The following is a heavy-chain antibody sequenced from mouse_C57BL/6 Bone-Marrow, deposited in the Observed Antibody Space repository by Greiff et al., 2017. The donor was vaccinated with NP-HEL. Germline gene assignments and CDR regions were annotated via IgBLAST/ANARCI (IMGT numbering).Heavy chain of an antibody. CDR2: IRSKSNNYAT. CDR3: VRHGSSYYFDY. J-gene: IGHJ2*01. CDR1: GFSFNTYA. V-gene: IGHV10-1*01. D-gene: IGHD1-1*01. Sequence: EVQRVESGGGLVQPKGSLKLSCAASGFSFNTYAMNWVRRAPGKGLEWVARIRSKSNNYATYYADSVKDRFTISRDDSESMLYLQMNNLKTEDTAMYYCVRHGSSYYFDYWGQGTTLTVSS.